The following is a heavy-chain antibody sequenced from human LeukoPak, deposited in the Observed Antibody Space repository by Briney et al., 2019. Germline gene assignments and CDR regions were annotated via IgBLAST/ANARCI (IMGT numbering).Heavy chain of an antibody. D-gene: IGHD3-10*01. J-gene: IGHJ5*02. Sequence: ASVKVSCKASGYTFTSYGISWVRQAPGQGLEWMGWISAYNGNTHYAQNLQGRVTMTTDTSTSTAYMELKSLRSDDTAVYYCARGGHRRYYYTSGSAFDPWGQGTLVTVSS. V-gene: IGHV1-18*01. CDR3: ARGGHRRYYYTSGSAFDP. CDR2: ISAYNGNT. CDR1: GYTFTSYG.